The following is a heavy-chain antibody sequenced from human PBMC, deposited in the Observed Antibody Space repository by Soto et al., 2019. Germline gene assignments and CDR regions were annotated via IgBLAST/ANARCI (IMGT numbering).Heavy chain of an antibody. CDR2: LWYDGSNK. CDR3: ARDLTESSGWYIGYFQH. D-gene: IGHD6-19*01. V-gene: IGHV3-33*01. Sequence: QVQLVESGGGVVQPGRSLRLSCAASGFTFSSYGMHWVRQAPGKGLEWVAVLWYDGSNKYYADSVKGRFISSRDNSKNTLYLQMNSLRAEDTAVYYCARDLTESSGWYIGYFQHWGQGTLVTVSS. CDR1: GFTFSSYG. J-gene: IGHJ1*01.